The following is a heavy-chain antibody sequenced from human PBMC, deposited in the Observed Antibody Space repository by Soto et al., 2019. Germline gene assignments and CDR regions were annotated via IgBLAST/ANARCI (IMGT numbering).Heavy chain of an antibody. D-gene: IGHD1-26*01. CDR3: AKGKSGIWPYYFDY. CDR2: IWYDGTNK. CDR1: GFTFSSYG. V-gene: IGHV3-33*06. J-gene: IGHJ4*02. Sequence: QVQLVESGGGVVQPGRSLRLSCAASGFTFSSYGMHWVRQAPGKGLEWVTVIWYDGTNKYYADSVKGRFTISRDNSKNTLYLQLNSLRAEDTALYYCAKGKSGIWPYYFDYWGQGTPVTVSS.